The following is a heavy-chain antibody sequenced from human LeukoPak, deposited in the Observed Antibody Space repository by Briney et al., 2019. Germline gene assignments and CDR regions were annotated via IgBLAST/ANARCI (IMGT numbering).Heavy chain of an antibody. Sequence: SETLSLTCAVSGGSISSGGYSWSWIRQPPGKGLEWIGYIYHSGSTYYNPSLKSRVTISVDRSKNQFPLKLSSVTAADTAVYYCARDSGGSGSYYPPHFDYWGQGTLVTVSS. CDR2: IYHSGST. D-gene: IGHD3-10*01. CDR3: ARDSGGSGSYYPPHFDY. V-gene: IGHV4-30-2*01. CDR1: GGSISSGGYS. J-gene: IGHJ4*02.